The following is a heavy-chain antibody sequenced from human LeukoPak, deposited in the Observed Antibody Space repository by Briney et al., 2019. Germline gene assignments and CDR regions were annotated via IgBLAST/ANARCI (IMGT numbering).Heavy chain of an antibody. J-gene: IGHJ4*02. CDR2: ISGGGDYI. CDR3: AKNWDPGMAFYES. V-gene: IGHV3-23*01. D-gene: IGHD5-18*01. CDR1: GFSFSSYA. Sequence: PGGSLRLSCVASGFSFSSYAMTWVRQAPGKGLEWVSAISGGGDYIYYGDSVKGRFTTSRDNSKRTLYLQMSNLRAEDTAVYYCAKNWDPGMAFYESWGQGTQVTVSS.